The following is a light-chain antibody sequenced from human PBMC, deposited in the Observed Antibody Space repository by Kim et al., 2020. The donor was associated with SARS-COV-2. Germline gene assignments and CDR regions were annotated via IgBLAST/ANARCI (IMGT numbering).Light chain of an antibody. CDR2: EDD. V-gene: IGLV6-57*04. Sequence: NFMLTQPHYVSESPGRTLTISCTRSSASIGDNYVQWYQQRTGGAPTTLIYEDDQRPSGVPDRFSGSIDSSSNSASLTISGLKTEDEAAYYCQSYNSSNVRFWGGTQLTVL. CDR1: SASIGDNY. CDR3: QSYNSSNVR. J-gene: IGLJ2*01.